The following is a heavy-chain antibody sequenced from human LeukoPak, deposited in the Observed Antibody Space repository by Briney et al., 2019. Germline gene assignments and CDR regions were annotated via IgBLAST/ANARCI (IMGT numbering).Heavy chain of an antibody. Sequence: SETLSLTCTVSGGSISSYYWSWIRQPPGMGLEWIGYIYYSGSTNYNPSLKSRVTISVDTSKNQFSLKLSSVTAADTAVYCCARSYSTSIDYWGQGTLVTVSS. J-gene: IGHJ4*02. D-gene: IGHD2-21*01. CDR2: IYYSGST. CDR1: GGSISSYY. V-gene: IGHV4-59*08. CDR3: ARSYSTSIDY.